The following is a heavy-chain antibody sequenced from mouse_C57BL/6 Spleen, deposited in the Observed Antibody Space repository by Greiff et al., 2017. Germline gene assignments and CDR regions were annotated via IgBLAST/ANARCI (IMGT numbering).Heavy chain of an antibody. V-gene: IGHV1-15*01. D-gene: IGHD3-2*01. CDR3: TTRELPHY. CDR1: GYTFTDYE. CDR2: IDPETGGT. J-gene: IGHJ2*01. Sequence: VKLQQSGAELVRPGASVTLSCKASGYTFTDYEMHWVKQTPVHGLEWIGAIDPETGGTAYNQKFKGKAILTADKSSSTAYMELRSLTSEDSAVYYCTTRELPHYWGQGTTLTVSS.